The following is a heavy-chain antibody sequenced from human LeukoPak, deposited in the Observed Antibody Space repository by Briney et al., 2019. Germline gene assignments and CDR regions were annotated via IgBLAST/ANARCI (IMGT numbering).Heavy chain of an antibody. J-gene: IGHJ6*03. Sequence: ASVKVSCKASGYTFTSYDINWVRQATGQGLEWMGWMNPNSGNTGYAQKFQGRVTMTRNTSISTAYMELSSLRSEDTAVYYCARGAVSSWYYYYYYYMDVWGKGTTVTVSS. CDR3: ARGAVSSWYYYYYYYMDV. CDR2: MNPNSGNT. D-gene: IGHD6-13*01. CDR1: GYTFTSYD. V-gene: IGHV1-8*01.